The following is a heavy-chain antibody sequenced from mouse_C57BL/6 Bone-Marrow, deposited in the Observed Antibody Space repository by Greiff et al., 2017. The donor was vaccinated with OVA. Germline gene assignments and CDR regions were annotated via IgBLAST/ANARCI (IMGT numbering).Heavy chain of an antibody. V-gene: IGHV1-81*01. Sequence: LQESGAELARPGASVKLSCKASGYTFTSYGISWVKQRTGQGLEWIGEIYPRSGNTYYNEKFKGKATLTADKSSSTAYMELRSLTSEDAAVYFCARGGYYAWFAYWGQGTLVTVSA. CDR1: GYTFTSYG. CDR3: ARGGYYAWFAY. CDR2: IYPRSGNT. J-gene: IGHJ3*01. D-gene: IGHD2-3*01.